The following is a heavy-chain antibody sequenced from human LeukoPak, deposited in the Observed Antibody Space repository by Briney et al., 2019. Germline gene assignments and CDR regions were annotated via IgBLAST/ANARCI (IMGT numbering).Heavy chain of an antibody. Sequence: GGSLTLSCEASSFSFSDYYMSWIRQPPGKGLEWIAYIRSGATTIYYADSVKGRFTISRDDAKNSLFLQMNSLRAEDTAIYYCATINFRPYWGQGTLVTVSS. CDR1: SFSFSDYY. CDR3: ATINFRPY. J-gene: IGHJ4*02. CDR2: IRSGATTI. V-gene: IGHV3-11*01. D-gene: IGHD1-1*01.